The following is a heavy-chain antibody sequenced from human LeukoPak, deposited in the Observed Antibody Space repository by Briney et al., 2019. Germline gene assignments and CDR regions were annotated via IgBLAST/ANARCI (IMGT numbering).Heavy chain of an antibody. Sequence: SETLSLTCTVSGGPISSYYWSWIRQPAGKGLEWIGRIYTSGSTNYNPSLKSRVTMSVDTSKNQFSLKLSSVTAADTAVYYCATNLGIAVAAGAFDIWGQGTMVTVSS. CDR1: GGPISSYY. V-gene: IGHV4-4*07. CDR2: IYTSGST. D-gene: IGHD6-19*01. J-gene: IGHJ3*02. CDR3: ATNLGIAVAAGAFDI.